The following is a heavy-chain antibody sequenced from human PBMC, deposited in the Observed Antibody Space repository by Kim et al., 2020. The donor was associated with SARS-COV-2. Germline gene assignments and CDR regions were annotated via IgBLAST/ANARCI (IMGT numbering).Heavy chain of an antibody. CDR1: GFTFSDYY. V-gene: IGHV3-11*05. CDR2: ISSSSSYT. J-gene: IGHJ2*01. CDR3: ARGPPKQQLRYWYFDL. Sequence: GGSLRLSCAASGFTFSDYYMSWIRQAPGKGLEWVSYISSSSSYTNYADSVKGRFTISRDNAKNSLYLQMNSLRAEDTAVYYCARGPPKQQLRYWYFDLWGRGTLVTVSS. D-gene: IGHD6-13*01.